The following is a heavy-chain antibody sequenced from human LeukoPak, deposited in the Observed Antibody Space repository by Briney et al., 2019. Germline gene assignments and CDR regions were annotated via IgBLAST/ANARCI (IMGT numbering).Heavy chain of an antibody. Sequence: GGSLRLSCAASAFTFSNYWMSWVRQAPGKGLEWVANIKEDGSEINYVDSVKGRFTISRDNAKNSLYLQMNSLRVDDTAVYYCARDRGYSTFDYWGQGTLVTVSS. CDR2: IKEDGSEI. CDR3: ARDRGYSTFDY. J-gene: IGHJ4*02. D-gene: IGHD4-23*01. CDR1: AFTFSNYW. V-gene: IGHV3-7*01.